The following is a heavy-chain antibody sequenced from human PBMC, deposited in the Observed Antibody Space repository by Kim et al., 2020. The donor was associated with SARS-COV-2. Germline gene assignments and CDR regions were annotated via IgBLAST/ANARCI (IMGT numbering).Heavy chain of an antibody. J-gene: IGHJ4*02. Sequence: GESLKISCKGSGYSFTSYWISWVRQMPGKGLEWMGRIDPSDSYTNYSPSFQGHVTISADKSISTAYLQWSSLKASDTAMYYCARATWIQLWSWDYWGQGTLVTVSS. V-gene: IGHV5-10-1*01. CDR3: ARATWIQLWSWDY. D-gene: IGHD5-18*01. CDR1: GYSFTSYW. CDR2: IDPSDSYT.